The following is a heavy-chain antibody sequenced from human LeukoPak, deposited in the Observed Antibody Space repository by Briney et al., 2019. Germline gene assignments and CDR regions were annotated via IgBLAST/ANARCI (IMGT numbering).Heavy chain of an antibody. V-gene: IGHV2-5*02. CDR2: IYWDDDK. D-gene: IGHD3-10*01. CDR1: GFSLSTSGVG. Sequence: SGPTLVKPTQTLTLTCTFSGFSLSTSGVGVGWIRQPPGKALEWLALIYWDDDKRYSPALKSRLTITKDTSKNQVVLTMTNMDPVDTATYYCAHMGGSGSYYRFDYWGQGTLVTVSS. CDR3: AHMGGSGSYYRFDY. J-gene: IGHJ4*02.